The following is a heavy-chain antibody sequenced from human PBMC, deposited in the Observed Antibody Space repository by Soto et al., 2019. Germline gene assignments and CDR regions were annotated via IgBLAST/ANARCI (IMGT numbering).Heavy chain of an antibody. J-gene: IGHJ5*02. V-gene: IGHV3-11*06. CDR2: ISSGTSYT. CDR1: GFTFSDSS. CDR3: ARSVVSSTRFDP. D-gene: IGHD6-13*01. Sequence: GESLKISCAASGFTFSDSSMNWIRQAPGKGLEWVSYISSGTSYTNYADSVKGRFTISRDNAKNSLFLHMNSLRAEDTAVYYCARSVVSSTRFDPWGQGTLVTVSS.